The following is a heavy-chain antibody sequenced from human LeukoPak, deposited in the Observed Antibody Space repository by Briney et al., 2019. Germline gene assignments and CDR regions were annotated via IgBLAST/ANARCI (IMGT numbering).Heavy chain of an antibody. D-gene: IGHD3-22*01. J-gene: IGHJ3*02. V-gene: IGHV3-33*08. Sequence: GSLRLSCSASGFTFSSYAMHLVRQAPGKGLEWVAVIWYDGSNKYYADFVKGRFTISRDNSKNTLYLQMNSLRDEDTAVYYCARERFPTYYYDSSGYYGGAFDIWGQGTMVTVSS. CDR3: ARERFPTYYYDSSGYYGGAFDI. CDR2: IWYDGSNK. CDR1: GFTFSSYA.